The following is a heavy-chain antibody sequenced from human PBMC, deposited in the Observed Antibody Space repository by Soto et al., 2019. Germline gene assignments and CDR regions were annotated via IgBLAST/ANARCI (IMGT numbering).Heavy chain of an antibody. Sequence: EVQLLESGGGLVQSGGSLRLSCATSGLSFSASSLSWVRQAPGEGLEWISAISGSGDNTYYAGSVRGRFTISRDNSKNTVYLQMDSLRVDDTAVYYCAKFSKDYYGSGSLRSGINYWGQGTLVTVSS. CDR2: ISGSGDNT. D-gene: IGHD3-10*01. CDR3: AKFSKDYYGSGSLRSGINY. V-gene: IGHV3-23*01. J-gene: IGHJ4*02. CDR1: GLSFSASS.